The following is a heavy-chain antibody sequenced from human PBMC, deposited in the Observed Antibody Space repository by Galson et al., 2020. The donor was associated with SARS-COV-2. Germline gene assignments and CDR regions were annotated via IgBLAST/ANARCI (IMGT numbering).Heavy chain of an antibody. V-gene: IGHV3-30*04. CDR1: GFTFSSYS. CDR3: ARAAVPRDSGGWYAARVYTDECYHSMDV. J-gene: IGHJ6*03. CDR2: ISYDGSNK. D-gene: IGHD6-19*01. Sequence: WGSLRLSCAASGFTFSSYSRHWFRQAPGKGLEGVAGISYDGSNKYYADSVKGRFTISRDNSKNTLYLQMNSLRAEDTAVYYCARAAVPRDSGGWYAARVYTDECYHSMDVWGKGTTVTVSS.